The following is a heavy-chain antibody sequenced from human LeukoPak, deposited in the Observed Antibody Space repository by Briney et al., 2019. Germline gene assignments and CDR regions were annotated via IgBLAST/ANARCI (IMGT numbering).Heavy chain of an antibody. CDR3: ASEPYSNYDYYYYMDV. V-gene: IGHV4-39*01. J-gene: IGHJ6*03. CDR1: GGSISSSSYY. Sequence: NPSETLSLTCTVSGGSISSSSYYWGWIRQPPGKGLEWIGSIYYSGSTYYSPSIKSRVIISVDTSKNQFSLKLSSVTAADTAVYYCASEPYSNYDYYYYMDVWGKGTTVTVSS. D-gene: IGHD4-11*01. CDR2: IYYSGST.